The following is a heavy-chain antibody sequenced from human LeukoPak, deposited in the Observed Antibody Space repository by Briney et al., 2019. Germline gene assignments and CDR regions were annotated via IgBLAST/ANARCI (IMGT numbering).Heavy chain of an antibody. Sequence: SQPLSLTCSVSGGSISSYFWSWIRQPAGKGLEWIAYIQNSGTTYYNPSLKSRVTISVDTSKNQFSLKVNSMTAADTAVYYCARHGGAYSFDFWGQGALVTVSS. CDR3: ARHGGAYSFDF. D-gene: IGHD2-15*01. V-gene: IGHV4-59*08. CDR2: IQNSGTT. CDR1: GGSISSYF. J-gene: IGHJ4*02.